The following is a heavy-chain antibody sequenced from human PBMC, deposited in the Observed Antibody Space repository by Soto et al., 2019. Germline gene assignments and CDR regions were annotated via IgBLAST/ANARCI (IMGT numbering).Heavy chain of an antibody. Sequence: SETLSLTCTVSGGSINTFYWSWVRQPAGKGLEWIGRIFSSGSTSFNPSLESRVAMSVDTSKNHFSLNLSSVTAADMAVYYCAREGSYSAYNFAHGIQLWSFDFWGQGALVTVSA. D-gene: IGHD5-12*01. CDR3: AREGSYSAYNFAHGIQLWSFDF. J-gene: IGHJ4*02. V-gene: IGHV4-4*07. CDR1: GGSINTFY. CDR2: IFSSGST.